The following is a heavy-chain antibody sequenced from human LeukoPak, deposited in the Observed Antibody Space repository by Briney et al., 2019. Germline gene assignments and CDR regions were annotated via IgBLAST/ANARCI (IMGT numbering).Heavy chain of an antibody. CDR1: GYTFSNYW. D-gene: IGHD2-15*01. CDR2: IYPGDSNT. CDR3: TRLGYCSGDTCFSASHY. J-gene: IGHJ4*02. V-gene: IGHV5-51*01. Sequence: GESLKISCQGSGYTFSNYWIGWVRQMPGKGLEWTGIIYPGDSNTRYSPSLQGQVTISADKSISTAYLQWSSLKASDTGIYYCTRLGYCSGDTCFSASHYWGQGTLVTVSS.